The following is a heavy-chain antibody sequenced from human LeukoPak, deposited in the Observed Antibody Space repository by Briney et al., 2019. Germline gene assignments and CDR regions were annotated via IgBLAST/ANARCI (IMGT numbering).Heavy chain of an antibody. Sequence: GGSLRLSCAASGFTFSSYWMSWVRQAPGKGLEWVANIKQDGSEKYYVDSVKGRFTISRDNAKNSLYLQMNSLRAEDTAVYYCARAAPSYDTSSKGSDAFDIWGQGTMVTVSS. CDR2: IKQDGSEK. CDR1: GFTFSSYW. J-gene: IGHJ3*02. D-gene: IGHD3-22*01. CDR3: ARAAPSYDTSSKGSDAFDI. V-gene: IGHV3-7*01.